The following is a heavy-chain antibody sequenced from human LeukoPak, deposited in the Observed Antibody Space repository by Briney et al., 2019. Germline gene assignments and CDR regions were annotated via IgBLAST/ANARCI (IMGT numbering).Heavy chain of an antibody. CDR3: AKDGSSWPGYYYYYMDV. V-gene: IGHV3-23*01. CDR2: ISGSGGST. D-gene: IGHD6-13*01. CDR1: GFTFSSYA. Sequence: SGGSLRLSCAASGFTFSSYAMSWVRQAPGKGLEGVSAISGSGGSTYYADSVKGRFTISTHNSKNTLYLQMNSLRAEDTAVYYCAKDGSSWPGYYYYYMDVWGKGTTVTVSS. J-gene: IGHJ6*03.